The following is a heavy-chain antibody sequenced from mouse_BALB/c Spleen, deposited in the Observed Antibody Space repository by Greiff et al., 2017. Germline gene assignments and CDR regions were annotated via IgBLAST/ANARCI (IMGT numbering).Heavy chain of an antibody. CDR1: GFTFSSFG. V-gene: IGHV5-17*02. Sequence: EVKLVESGGGLVQPGGSRKLSCAASGFTFSSFGMHWVRQAPEKGLEWVAYISSGSSTIYYADTVKGRFTISRDNPNNTLFLQMTSLRSEDTAMYYCARWNYGSAMDYWGQGTSVTVAS. J-gene: IGHJ4*01. D-gene: IGHD1-1*01. CDR3: ARWNYGSAMDY. CDR2: ISSGSSTI.